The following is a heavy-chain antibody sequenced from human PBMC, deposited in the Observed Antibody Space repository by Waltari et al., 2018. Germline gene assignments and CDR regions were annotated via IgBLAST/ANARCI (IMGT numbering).Heavy chain of an antibody. D-gene: IGHD3-16*01. V-gene: IGHV3-15*01. J-gene: IGHJ4*02. CDR3: STQPWGPDY. CDR1: GFTFSHAW. CDR2: IKSKTDGGTT. Sequence: EVQLVESGGGLVKPGGSLRLSRAASGFTFSHAWMSWVRQAPGKGLGWVGRIKSKTDGGTTDYAAPVKGRFTISRDDSTDTLYLQMNSLKTEDTAVYYCSTQPWGPDYWGQGTLVTVSS.